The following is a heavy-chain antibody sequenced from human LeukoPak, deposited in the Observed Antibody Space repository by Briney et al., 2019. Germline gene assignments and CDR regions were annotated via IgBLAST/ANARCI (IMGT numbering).Heavy chain of an antibody. J-gene: IGHJ4*02. CDR3: ARDKIVGATYFDY. Sequence: GGSLRLSCAASGFTFSDYYMSWVRQAPGKGLEWVSSISSSSYIYYADSVKGRFTISRDNAKNSLYLQMNSLRAEDTAVYYCARDKIVGATYFDYWSQGTLVTVSS. CDR2: ISSSSYI. CDR1: GFTFSDYY. D-gene: IGHD1-26*01. V-gene: IGHV3-69-1*01.